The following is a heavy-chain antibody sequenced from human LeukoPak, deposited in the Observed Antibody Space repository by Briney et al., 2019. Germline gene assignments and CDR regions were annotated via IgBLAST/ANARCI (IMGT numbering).Heavy chain of an antibody. D-gene: IGHD5-24*01. J-gene: IGHJ4*02. Sequence: SETLSLTCAVYGGSFSGYYWSWIRQPPGKGLEWIGEINHSGSTNYNPSLKSRVTISVDTSKNQFSLKLSPVTAADTAVYYCANLQLHPFDYWGQGTLVTVSS. V-gene: IGHV4-34*01. CDR1: GGSFSGYY. CDR2: INHSGST. CDR3: ANLQLHPFDY.